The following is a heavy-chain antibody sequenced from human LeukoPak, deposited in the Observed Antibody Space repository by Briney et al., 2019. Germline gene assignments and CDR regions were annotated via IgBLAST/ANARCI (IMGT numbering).Heavy chain of an antibody. D-gene: IGHD3-10*01. Sequence: PGGSLRLSCAASGFTFSSYSMNWVRQAPGKGLEWVSSISSSSSYIYYADSVKGRFTISRDNAKNSLYLQMNSLRAEDTAVYYCARGAYGSGSSYYYYYGMDVWGQGTTVTVSS. CDR1: GFTFSSYS. CDR3: ARGAYGSGSSYYYYYGMDV. CDR2: ISSSSSYI. J-gene: IGHJ6*02. V-gene: IGHV3-21*01.